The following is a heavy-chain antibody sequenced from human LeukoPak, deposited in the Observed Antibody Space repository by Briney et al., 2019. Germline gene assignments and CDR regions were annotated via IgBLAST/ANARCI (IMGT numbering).Heavy chain of an antibody. CDR2: IYYSGST. Sequence: SETLSLTCTVSGGSISSYYWSWIRQPPGKGLEWIGYIYYSGSTHYNPSLKSRVTISVDTSKNQFSLKLSSVTAADTAVYYCARAMRYSSSWYDDWGQGTLVTVSS. CDR1: GGSISSYY. CDR3: ARAMRYSSSWYDD. V-gene: IGHV4-59*01. J-gene: IGHJ5*02. D-gene: IGHD6-13*01.